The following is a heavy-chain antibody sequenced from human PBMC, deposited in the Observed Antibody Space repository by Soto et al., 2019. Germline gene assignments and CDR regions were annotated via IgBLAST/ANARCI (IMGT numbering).Heavy chain of an antibody. J-gene: IGHJ6*02. CDR2: ISYDGSNK. CDR3: ARDSVDIVPRVYAEPYGMDV. Sequence: GGSLRLSCAASGFTFSSYAMHWVRQAPGKGLEWVAVISYDGSNKYYADSVKGRFTISRDNSKNTLYLQMNSLRAEDTAVYYCARDSVDIVPRVYAEPYGMDVWGQGTTVTVSS. CDR1: GFTFSSYA. D-gene: IGHD2-8*01. V-gene: IGHV3-30-3*01.